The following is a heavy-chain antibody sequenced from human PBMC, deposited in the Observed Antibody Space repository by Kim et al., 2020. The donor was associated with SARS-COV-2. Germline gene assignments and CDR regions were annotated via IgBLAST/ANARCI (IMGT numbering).Heavy chain of an antibody. V-gene: IGHV3-74*01. CDR1: GFTFSSYW. Sequence: GSLRLSCAASGFTFSSYWMHWVRQAPGKGLVWVSRIKSAGSSTNYADSVKGRFTVSRDNAKNTLYLQMNSLRAEDTAVYYCARNYHMDVWGQGTTVTVS. J-gene: IGHJ6*02. CDR2: IKSAGSST. CDR3: ARNYHMDV.